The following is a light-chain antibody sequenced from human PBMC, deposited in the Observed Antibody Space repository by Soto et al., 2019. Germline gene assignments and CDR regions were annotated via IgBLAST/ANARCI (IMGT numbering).Light chain of an antibody. CDR3: CSYAGSFTLV. J-gene: IGLJ2*01. V-gene: IGLV2-11*01. Sequence: QSALTQPRSVSGSPGQSVTVSCTGTNSDVGAYDYVSWYQQHPSKAPKLMIYDVTERPSGVPDRFSGSKSGNTASLTISGLQAEDEAEYYCCSYAGSFTLVFGGGTKVTVL. CDR2: DVT. CDR1: NSDVGAYDY.